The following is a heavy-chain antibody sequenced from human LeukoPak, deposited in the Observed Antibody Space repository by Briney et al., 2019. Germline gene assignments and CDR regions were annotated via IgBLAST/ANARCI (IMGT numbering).Heavy chain of an antibody. CDR3: ARRLRRYYFDY. Sequence: SETLSLTCAVYGGSFSGYYWSWIRQPPGKGLEWIGEINHSGSTNYNPSLESRVTISVDTSKNQFSLKLSSVTAADTAVYYCARRLRRYYFDYWGQGTLVTVSS. CDR1: GGSFSGYY. J-gene: IGHJ4*02. D-gene: IGHD3-10*01. V-gene: IGHV4-34*01. CDR2: INHSGST.